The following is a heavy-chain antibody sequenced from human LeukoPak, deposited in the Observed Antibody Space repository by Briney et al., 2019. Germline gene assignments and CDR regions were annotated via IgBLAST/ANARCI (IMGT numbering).Heavy chain of an antibody. CDR2: FDPEDGET. CDR1: VYTLTVIS. Sequence: ASVKVSCKVSVYTLTVISMHWVCHAPGKGLGWMGGFDPEDGETIYAQKFQGRVTMTEDTSTDTAYMELSSLRSEGTAVYYCATVHLGAAGPYYFDYWGQGTLVTVSS. D-gene: IGHD6-13*01. CDR3: ATVHLGAAGPYYFDY. V-gene: IGHV1-24*01. J-gene: IGHJ4*02.